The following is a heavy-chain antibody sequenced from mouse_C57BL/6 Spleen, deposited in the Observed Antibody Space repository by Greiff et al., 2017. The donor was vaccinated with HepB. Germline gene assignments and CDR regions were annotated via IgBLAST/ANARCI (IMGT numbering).Heavy chain of an antibody. J-gene: IGHJ4*01. CDR2: ISSGSSTI. D-gene: IGHD2-3*01. V-gene: IGHV5-17*01. Sequence: DVMLVESGGGLVKPGGSLKLSCAASGFTFSDYGMHWVRQAPEKGLEWVAYISSGSSTIYYADTVKGRFTISRDNAKNTLFLQMTSLRSEDTAMYYCARVPVYDGYYYAMDYWGQGTSVTVSS. CDR3: ARVPVYDGYYYAMDY. CDR1: GFTFSDYG.